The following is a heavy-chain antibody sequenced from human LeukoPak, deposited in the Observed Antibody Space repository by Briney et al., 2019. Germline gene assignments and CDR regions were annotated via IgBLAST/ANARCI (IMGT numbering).Heavy chain of an antibody. CDR1: GFTFSSYG. CDR2: INWNGGST. D-gene: IGHD3-22*01. V-gene: IGHV3-20*04. CDR3: ARDYDSSGYFSGAFDI. J-gene: IGHJ3*02. Sequence: GGSLRLSCAASGFTFSSYGMSWVRQAPGKGLEWVSGINWNGGSTGYADSVKGRFTISRDNAKNSLYLQMNSLRAEDTALYYCARDYDSSGYFSGAFDIWGQGTMVTVSS.